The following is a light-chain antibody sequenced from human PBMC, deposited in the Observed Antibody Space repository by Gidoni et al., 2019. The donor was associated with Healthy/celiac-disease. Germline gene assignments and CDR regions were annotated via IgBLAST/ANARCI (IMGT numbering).Light chain of an antibody. Sequence: DILLTQSPLSLPVPPGEPASISCRSTPSLPHSNGDNYLDWYLQKQGQSPQLLIYLVPNRASGGPDGFSGSGSGTDFTLKISRVEAEDVGVYYCRQALRTPKTFGQGTKVEIK. CDR3: RQALRTPKT. J-gene: IGKJ1*01. V-gene: IGKV2-28*01. CDR2: LVP. CDR1: PSLPHSNGDNY.